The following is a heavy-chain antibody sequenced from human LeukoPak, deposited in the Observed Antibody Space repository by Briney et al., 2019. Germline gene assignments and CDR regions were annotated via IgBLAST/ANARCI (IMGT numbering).Heavy chain of an antibody. Sequence: ASVKVSCKASGYTFTSYGISWVRQAPGQGLEWMGWISAYNGNTNYAQKLQGRVTMTTDTSTSTAYMELRSLRSDDTAVYYCARAGDIQLYYYDSSGYYYNWYFDLWGRGTLVTVSS. J-gene: IGHJ2*01. V-gene: IGHV1-18*01. D-gene: IGHD3-22*01. CDR2: ISAYNGNT. CDR1: GYTFTSYG. CDR3: ARAGDIQLYYYDSSGYYYNWYFDL.